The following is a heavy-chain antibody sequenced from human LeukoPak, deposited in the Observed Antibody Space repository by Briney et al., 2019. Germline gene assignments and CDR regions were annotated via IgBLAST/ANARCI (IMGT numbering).Heavy chain of an antibody. CDR3: ASGTTVVARY. Sequence: GGSLRLSCAASGFTFSNAWMSWVRQAPGKGLEWVSLISSGGSTFYADSVKGRFAISRYNSKNTLYLQMNSLIAEDTAVYYCASGTTVVARYWGQGTLVTVSS. J-gene: IGHJ4*02. CDR1: GFTFSNAW. V-gene: IGHV3-53*04. CDR2: ISSGGST. D-gene: IGHD4-23*01.